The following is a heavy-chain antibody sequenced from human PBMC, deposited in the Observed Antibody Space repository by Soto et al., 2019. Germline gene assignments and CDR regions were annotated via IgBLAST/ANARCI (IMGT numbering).Heavy chain of an antibody. CDR3: ARGSIAVAGRNQLDY. Sequence: QVQLVQSGPEVKKTGASVRVSCRASGYFFTSYAIHWVRQAPGPRLEWLGWINAANGHTKYSQNFQGRVIITRDTSANTVYMEVSSLKSVDTAVYYCARGSIAVAGRNQLDYWGQGTRVTVFS. J-gene: IGHJ4*02. V-gene: IGHV1-3*01. D-gene: IGHD6-19*01. CDR2: INAANGHT. CDR1: GYFFTSYA.